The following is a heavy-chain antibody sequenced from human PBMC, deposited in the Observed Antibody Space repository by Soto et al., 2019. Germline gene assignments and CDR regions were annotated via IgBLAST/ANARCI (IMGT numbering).Heavy chain of an antibody. CDR3: ARENSYFDY. CDR1: VYTFRNFG. J-gene: IGHJ4*02. Sequence: QIQLLQSGAEVKKPGASVKVICKASVYTFRNFGISWVRQAPGQGLEWMGWISAYNANANYAQKFQGRLTMTADTSTSTAYMELRSLRSDDTAVYYCARENSYFDYWGQGTLVTVSS. V-gene: IGHV1-18*01. CDR2: ISAYNANA.